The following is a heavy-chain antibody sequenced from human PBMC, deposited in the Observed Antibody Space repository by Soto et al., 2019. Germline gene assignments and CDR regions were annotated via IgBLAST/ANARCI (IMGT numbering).Heavy chain of an antibody. V-gene: IGHV3-30-3*01. CDR2: ISYDGSDK. Sequence: PGGSLRLSCVASGFPFSNYAMHWLRQAPGKGLEWVAVISYDGSDKYYADSVKGRFTISRDNSKNTLYLQMNSLRAEDTAVYYCARDASMTYYFPFDIWGQGT. D-gene: IGHD3-10*01. CDR1: GFPFSNYA. CDR3: ARDASMTYYFPFDI. J-gene: IGHJ3*02.